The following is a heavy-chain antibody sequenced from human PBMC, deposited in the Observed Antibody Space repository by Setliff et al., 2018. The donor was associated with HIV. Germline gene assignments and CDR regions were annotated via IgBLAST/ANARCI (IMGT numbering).Heavy chain of an antibody. J-gene: IGHJ5*02. V-gene: IGHV4-34*01. CDR3: ARVKSFKTTLVRLWPRFDL. Sequence: SETLSLTCAVYTESLTRYDWAWIRQSPAKGLEWIGEIDDSGSIIYNPSLQRRVTMSVDTSKNQFSLKVRSLPAADTGLYYCARVKSFKTTLVRLWPRFDLWGQGTQVTVSS. CDR1: TESLTRYD. CDR2: IDDSGSI. D-gene: IGHD3-10*01.